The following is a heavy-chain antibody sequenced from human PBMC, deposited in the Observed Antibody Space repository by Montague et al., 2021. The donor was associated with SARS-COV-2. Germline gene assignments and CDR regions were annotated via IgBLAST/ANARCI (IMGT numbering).Heavy chain of an antibody. CDR3: ARDYGDYSYYYGLDV. CDR2: IYISGST. CDR1: GGSIRSGSYY. J-gene: IGHJ6*02. D-gene: IGHD4-17*01. V-gene: IGHV4-61*02. Sequence: TLSLTCTVSGGSIRSGSYYWSWIRQPAGKGLEWIGRIYISGSTNYNPSLKSRVTMPVDTSKNQFSLKVSSVTAADTAVYYCARDYGDYSYYYGLDVWGQGTTVTVSS.